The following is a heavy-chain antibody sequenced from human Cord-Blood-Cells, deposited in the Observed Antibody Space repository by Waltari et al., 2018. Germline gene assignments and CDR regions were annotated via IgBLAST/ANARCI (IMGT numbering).Heavy chain of an antibody. J-gene: IGHJ4*02. CDR2: IYHSGST. Sequence: QLQLQESGSGLVKPSQTLSLTCAVSGGSISRGGYSWSWIWQPPGKGLEWIGYIYHSGSTYYNPSLKSRVTISVDRSNNQFSLKLSSVTAADTAVYYCARGGASYGSGSYSPVDYWGQGTLVTVSS. V-gene: IGHV4-30-2*01. D-gene: IGHD3-10*01. CDR1: GGSISRGGYS. CDR3: ARGGASYGSGSYSPVDY.